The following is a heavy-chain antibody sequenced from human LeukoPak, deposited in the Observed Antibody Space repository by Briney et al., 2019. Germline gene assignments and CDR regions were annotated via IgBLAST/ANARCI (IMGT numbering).Heavy chain of an antibody. CDR3: ANSNDFPVYFDP. J-gene: IGHJ5*01. V-gene: IGHV3-48*01. CDR2: LISCSSTI. CDR1: GFTLSSFI. Sequence: RGSPRHSRAASGFTLSSFIMNWVRQAPRKGLELVSYLISCSSTIHYAHSVKGRFTISRDNAHNSLYLQMNSLRADGPAVFFFANSNDFPVYFDPGGQATLATVS. D-gene: IGHD2-21*02.